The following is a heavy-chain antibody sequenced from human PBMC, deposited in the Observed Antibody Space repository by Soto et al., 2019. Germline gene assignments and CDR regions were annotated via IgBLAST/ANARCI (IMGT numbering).Heavy chain of an antibody. Sequence: GGSLRLSCAASGFTFSSYGMHWVRQAPGKGLEWVAVISYDGSNKCYADSVKGRFTISRDNSKNTLYLQMNSLRAEDTAVYYCAKGGYCSSTSCRPHYYYYGMDVWGQGTTVTVSS. CDR1: GFTFSSYG. D-gene: IGHD2-2*01. CDR3: AKGGYCSSTSCRPHYYYYGMDV. CDR2: ISYDGSNK. V-gene: IGHV3-30*18. J-gene: IGHJ6*02.